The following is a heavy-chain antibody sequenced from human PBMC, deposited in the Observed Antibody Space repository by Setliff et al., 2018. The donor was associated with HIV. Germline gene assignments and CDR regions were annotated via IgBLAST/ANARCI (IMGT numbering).Heavy chain of an antibody. CDR3: ASIELAAMVPVDY. CDR2: ISSSSYYI. J-gene: IGHJ4*02. V-gene: IGHV3-21*01. Sequence: GSLRLSCVGSGFIFSNYRMNWVRQAPGKGLEWVSSISSSSYYIYYADSVKGRFTISRDNAKNSLFLQMNSLRAEDTAVYYCASIELAAMVPVDYWGQGTLVTVSS. D-gene: IGHD5-18*01. CDR1: GFIFSNYR.